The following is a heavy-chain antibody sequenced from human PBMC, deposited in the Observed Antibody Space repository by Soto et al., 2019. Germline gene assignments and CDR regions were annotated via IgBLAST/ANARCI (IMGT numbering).Heavy chain of an antibody. Sequence: ASVKVSCKVSGYTLTELSMHWVRQAPGKGLEWMGGFDPEDGETIYAQKFQGRVTMTEDTSTDTAYMELSSLRSEDTAVYYCATKSLRITIFGVVTALYYGMDVWGQGNTVTVSS. CDR2: FDPEDGET. CDR1: GYTLTELS. V-gene: IGHV1-24*01. CDR3: ATKSLRITIFGVVTALYYGMDV. D-gene: IGHD3-3*01. J-gene: IGHJ6*02.